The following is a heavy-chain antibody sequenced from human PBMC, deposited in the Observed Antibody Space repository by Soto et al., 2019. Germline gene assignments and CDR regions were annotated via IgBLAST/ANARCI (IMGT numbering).Heavy chain of an antibody. CDR2: IKQDGSEK. Sequence: PGGSLRLSCAASGFTFSSYWMSWVRQAPGKGLEWVANIKQDGSEKYYVDSVKGRFTISRDNAKNSLYLQMNSLRAEDTAVYYCARPIDYDFWSFSNWFDPWGQGTLVTVSS. D-gene: IGHD3-3*01. CDR1: GFTFSSYW. V-gene: IGHV3-7*01. J-gene: IGHJ5*02. CDR3: ARPIDYDFWSFSNWFDP.